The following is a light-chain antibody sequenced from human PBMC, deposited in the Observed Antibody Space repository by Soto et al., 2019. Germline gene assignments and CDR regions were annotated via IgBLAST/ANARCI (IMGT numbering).Light chain of an antibody. V-gene: IGKV1-5*01. CDR2: DAS. CDR1: QSINTW. J-gene: IGKJ4*01. CDR3: QQHNGN. Sequence: DIQMTQSPSTLSASVGDRITITCRASQSINTWLAWYQQKPGKAPKVLIYDASSLQSGVPSRFSGSGSGTEFTLTISSLQPDDFATYYCQQHNGNFGGGTKVDIK.